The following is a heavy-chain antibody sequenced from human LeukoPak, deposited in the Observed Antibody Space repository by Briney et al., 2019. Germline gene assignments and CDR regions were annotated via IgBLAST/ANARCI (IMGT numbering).Heavy chain of an antibody. CDR3: ARSLWFGELSPGGLDY. Sequence: PSETLSLTCTVSGGSISSYYWGWIRQPPGKGLEWIGYIYYSGSTNYNPSLKSRVTISVDTSKNQFSLKLSSVTAADTAVCYCARSLWFGELSPGGLDYWGQGTLVTVSS. D-gene: IGHD3-10*01. CDR2: IYYSGST. V-gene: IGHV4-59*01. J-gene: IGHJ4*02. CDR1: GGSISSYY.